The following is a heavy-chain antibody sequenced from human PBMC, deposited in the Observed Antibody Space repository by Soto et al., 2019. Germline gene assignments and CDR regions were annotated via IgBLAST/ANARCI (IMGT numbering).Heavy chain of an antibody. Sequence: GGSLRLSCAASGLTFSSYAMNWVRQAPGKGLEWVSAISDSGGLTYYADSVKGRFTISRDNSKNTLSLQMRSLRAEDTAVYYCGEGSGHYPAGHMHDWGQGTTVTVSS. D-gene: IGHD3-3*01. V-gene: IGHV3-23*01. CDR3: GEGSGHYPAGHMHD. CDR1: GLTFSSYA. CDR2: ISDSGGLT. J-gene: IGHJ6*02.